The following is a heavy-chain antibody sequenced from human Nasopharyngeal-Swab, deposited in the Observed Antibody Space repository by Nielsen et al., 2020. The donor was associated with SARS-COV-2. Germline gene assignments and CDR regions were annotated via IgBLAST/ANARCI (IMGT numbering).Heavy chain of an antibody. V-gene: IGHV3-15*01. CDR2: IKSKTEGDTT. CDR1: QFTFSNAW. Sequence: GGSLRLSCAASQFTFSNAWMNWVRQAPGKGLEWVGLIKSKTEGDTTDYAAPVKGRFSISRDDSENTLYLQMNSLKTEDTAVYYCTTLTTVPVHNDYWGQGALVTVSS. D-gene: IGHD4-17*01. CDR3: TTLTTVPVHNDY. J-gene: IGHJ4*02.